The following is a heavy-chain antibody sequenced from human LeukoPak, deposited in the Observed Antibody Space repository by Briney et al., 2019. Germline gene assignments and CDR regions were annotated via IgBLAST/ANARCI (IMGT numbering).Heavy chain of an antibody. D-gene: IGHD3-10*01. V-gene: IGHV4-38-2*02. CDR1: NYSISSDYY. CDR2: IYHTGST. CDR3: ARGRITMVRGAPLWFDP. Sequence: PSETLSLTCTVSNYSISSDYYWGWIRQPPGKGLEWIGNIYHTGSTYNNPSLKSRVTILLDTSKNQFSLKLSSVTAADTAVYYCARGRITMVRGAPLWFDPWGQGTLVTVSS. J-gene: IGHJ5*02.